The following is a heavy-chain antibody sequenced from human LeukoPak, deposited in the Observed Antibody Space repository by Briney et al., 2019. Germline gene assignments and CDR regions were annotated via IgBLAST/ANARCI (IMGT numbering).Heavy chain of an antibody. CDR3: ARDLITDIVVVPAALGDYYYYMDV. Sequence: SETLSLTCTVSGGSISSGSYYWSWIRQPAGKGLEWIGRIYTSGSTNYNPSLKSRVTISVDTSKNQFSLKLSSVTAADTAVYYCARDLITDIVVVPAALGDYYYYMDVWGKGTTVTVSS. V-gene: IGHV4-61*02. J-gene: IGHJ6*03. CDR1: GGSISSGSYY. CDR2: IYTSGST. D-gene: IGHD2-2*01.